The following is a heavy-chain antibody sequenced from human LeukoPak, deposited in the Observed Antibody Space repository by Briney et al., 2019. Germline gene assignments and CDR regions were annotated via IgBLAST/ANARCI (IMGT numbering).Heavy chain of an antibody. CDR1: GFTFSSYS. J-gene: IGHJ4*02. Sequence: GSLRLSCAASGFTFSSYSMNWVRQAPGKGLGWVSYISSSSSTIYYADSVKGRFTISRDNAKNSLYLQMNSLRAEDTAVYYCARGAARMVEMGTMISFEYWGQGTLVTVSS. V-gene: IGHV3-48*01. CDR2: ISSSSSTI. CDR3: ARGAARMVEMGTMISFEY. D-gene: IGHD5-24*01.